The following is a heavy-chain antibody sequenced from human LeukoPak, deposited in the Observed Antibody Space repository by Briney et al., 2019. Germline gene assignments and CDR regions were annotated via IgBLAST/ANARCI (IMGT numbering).Heavy chain of an antibody. CDR3: ARVSRGELLLAHDAFDI. J-gene: IGHJ3*02. V-gene: IGHV4-30-2*01. Sequence: PSQTLSLTCTVSGGSISSGGYYWSWLRQPPGKGLEWIGYIYHSGSTYYNPSLKSRVTISVDRSKNQFSLKLSSVTAADTAVYYCARVSRGELLLAHDAFDIWGQGTMVTVSS. CDR1: GGSISSGGYY. D-gene: IGHD1-26*01. CDR2: IYHSGST.